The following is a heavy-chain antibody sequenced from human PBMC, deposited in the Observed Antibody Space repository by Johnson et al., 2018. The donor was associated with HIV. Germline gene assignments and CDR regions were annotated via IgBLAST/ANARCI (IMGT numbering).Heavy chain of an antibody. Sequence: VQLVESGGGVVQPGRSLRLSCAASGFTFSSYAMHWVRQAPGKGLEWVAIISFDGSNEYYADSVKGRFTISRDNFKNSLYLQMNSLRAEDTAVYYCAARGWELQPDAFDIWGQGTMVTVSS. V-gene: IGHV3-30-3*01. D-gene: IGHD1-26*01. J-gene: IGHJ3*02. CDR2: ISFDGSNE. CDR3: AARGWELQPDAFDI. CDR1: GFTFSSYA.